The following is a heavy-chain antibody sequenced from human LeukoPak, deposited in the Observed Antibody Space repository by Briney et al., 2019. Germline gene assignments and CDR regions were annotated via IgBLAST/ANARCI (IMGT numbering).Heavy chain of an antibody. D-gene: IGHD3-3*01. V-gene: IGHV1-46*01. CDR3: ARGGKLRGDAFDI. CDR1: GYTFTSYC. CDR2: INPSGGST. J-gene: IGHJ3*02. Sequence: ASVKVSCKASGYTFTSYCMHWLRQAPGQGLEWMGIINPSGGSTSYAQKFQGRVTMTRDTSTSTVYMELSSLRSEDTAVYYCARGGKLRGDAFDIWGQGTMVTVSS.